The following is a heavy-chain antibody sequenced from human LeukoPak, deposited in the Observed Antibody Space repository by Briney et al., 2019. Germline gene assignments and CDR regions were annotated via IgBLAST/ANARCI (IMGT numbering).Heavy chain of an antibody. V-gene: IGHV3-23*01. CDR2: ISGSGDST. Sequence: GRSLRLSCAASGLTFSSYAMSWVRQAPGKGLEWVSGISGSGDSTNYADSVKGRFTISRDSSKNTVYLQMNRLRAEDMALYYGAKRPSRDGYNCWGQGTLVTVSS. CDR3: AKRPSRDGYNC. J-gene: IGHJ4*02. D-gene: IGHD5-24*01. CDR1: GLTFSSYA.